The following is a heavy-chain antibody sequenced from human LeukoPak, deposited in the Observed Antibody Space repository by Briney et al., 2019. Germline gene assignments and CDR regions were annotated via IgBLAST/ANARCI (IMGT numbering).Heavy chain of an antibody. CDR1: GYTFTSYW. CDR3: ARIVGSTRLFDY. J-gene: IGHJ4*02. V-gene: IGHV5-51*03. D-gene: IGHD1-26*01. Sequence: PGESLKISCKGSGYTFTSYWIAWVRQMAGKGLEWMGTIYPGDYDTRYSPSFQGQVTISADKSISTAYLQWSSLQASDTAMYYCARIVGSTRLFDYWGQGTLVTVSS. CDR2: IYPGDYDT.